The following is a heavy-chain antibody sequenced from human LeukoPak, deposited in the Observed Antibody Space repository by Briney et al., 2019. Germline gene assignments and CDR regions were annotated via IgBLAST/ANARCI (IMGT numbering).Heavy chain of an antibody. J-gene: IGHJ4*02. CDR3: ASLRLGRIAAAGPTGG. Sequence: SETLSLTCAVYGGSFSGYYWSWIRQPPGKGLEWIGEINHSGSTNYNPSLKSRVTISVDTSKNQFSLKLSSVTAADTAVYCCASLRLGRIAAAGPTGGWGQGTLVTVSS. V-gene: IGHV4-34*01. CDR1: GGSFSGYY. D-gene: IGHD6-13*01. CDR2: INHSGST.